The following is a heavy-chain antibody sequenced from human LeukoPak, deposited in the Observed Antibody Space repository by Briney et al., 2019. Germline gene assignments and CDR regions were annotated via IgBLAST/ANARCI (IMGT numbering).Heavy chain of an antibody. V-gene: IGHV4-59*01. CDR2: IYYTGST. Sequence: SETLSLTCTVSGGSISSCYWSWIRQPPGKGLEWIGYIYYTGSTDYNPSLKSRVTISVDTSKNQFSLKLSSVTAADTAVYYCARSAYTDYSVLWFDPWGQGTLVTVSS. CDR1: GGSISSCY. J-gene: IGHJ5*02. CDR3: ARSAYTDYSVLWFDP. D-gene: IGHD3-16*01.